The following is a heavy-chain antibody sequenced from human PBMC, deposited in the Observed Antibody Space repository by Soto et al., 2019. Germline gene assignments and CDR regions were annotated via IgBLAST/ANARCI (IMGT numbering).Heavy chain of an antibody. J-gene: IGHJ5*02. Sequence: SETLSLTCTVSGGSISDISYCWGWIRQPPGKGLQWIGCMFYSGATYYNPSLKNRVTLSVDTSNNEFSLKLVSVTAPDTAVYYCARHKSGSDWLDPWGQGALVTVSS. D-gene: IGHD2-15*01. CDR2: MFYSGAT. CDR1: GGSISDISYC. CDR3: ARHKSGSDWLDP. V-gene: IGHV4-39*01.